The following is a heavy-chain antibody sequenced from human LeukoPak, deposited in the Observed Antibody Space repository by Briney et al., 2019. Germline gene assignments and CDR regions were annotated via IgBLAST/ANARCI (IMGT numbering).Heavy chain of an antibody. CDR1: GFTFSDYY. CDR3: AKLEQWQPQRYFFEY. D-gene: IGHD6-19*01. Sequence: PGGSLRLSCAASGFTFSDYYMSWVRQAPGKGLEWVSTFSGTSSTSYADAVKGRVTISRDNSKNTLYLQMNSLRAEDTAVYYCAKLEQWQPQRYFFEYWGQGALVTVAS. CDR2: FSGTSST. J-gene: IGHJ4*02. V-gene: IGHV3-69-1*01.